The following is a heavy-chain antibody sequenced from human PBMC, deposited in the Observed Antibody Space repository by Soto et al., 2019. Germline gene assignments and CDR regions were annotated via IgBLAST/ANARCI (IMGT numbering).Heavy chain of an antibody. CDR3: ARVGGSRKADY. V-gene: IGHV4-59*01. J-gene: IGHJ4*02. CDR2: IYYSGTT. D-gene: IGHD3-16*01. Sequence: QVQLQESGPGLVKPSETLSLTCTVSGGSISSSYWSWIRQPPGKGLGWFGYIYYSGTTNYTPPLKRRVTISVEPSTHQFSRKLSSVTAADTAVYYCARVGGSRKADYWGQGTLVTVSS. CDR1: GGSISSSY.